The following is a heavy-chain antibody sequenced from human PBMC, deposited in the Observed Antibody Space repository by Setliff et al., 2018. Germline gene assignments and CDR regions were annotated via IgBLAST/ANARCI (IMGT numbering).Heavy chain of an antibody. CDR3: ARGPMTLDY. Sequence: SETLSLTCAVYGGSFSGYYWSWIRQPPGKGLGWIGEINHSGSTNYNPSLKSRVTISVDTSKNQFSLKLSSVTAADTAVYYCARGPMTLDYWGQGTLVTVSS. CDR2: INHSGST. CDR1: GGSFSGYY. D-gene: IGHD3-22*01. V-gene: IGHV4-34*01. J-gene: IGHJ4*02.